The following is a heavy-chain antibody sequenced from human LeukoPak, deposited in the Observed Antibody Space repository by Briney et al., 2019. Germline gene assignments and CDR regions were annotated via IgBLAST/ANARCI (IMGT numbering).Heavy chain of an antibody. Sequence: ASVKVSCKASGYTFTSYYMHWVRQAPGQGLEWMGIINPSGGSTSYVQKFQGRVTMTRDTSTSTVYMELSSLRPEDTAVYYCARGGNPLYGLDCWGQGTLVTVSS. J-gene: IGHJ4*02. CDR3: ARGGNPLYGLDC. CDR1: GYTFTSYY. D-gene: IGHD1-14*01. V-gene: IGHV1-46*01. CDR2: INPSGGST.